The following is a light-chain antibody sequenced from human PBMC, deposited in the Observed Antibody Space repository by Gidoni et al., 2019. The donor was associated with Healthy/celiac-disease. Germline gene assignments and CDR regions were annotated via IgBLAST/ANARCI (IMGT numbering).Light chain of an antibody. CDR1: SSDVGGYNY. Sequence: QSALTQPPSASGSPGQSVTISCTGTSSDVGGYNYVSWYQQHPGKAPKLMIYEVSKRPSGVPDRFSGSKSGNPASLTVSGLQAEDEADYYCSSYAGSNNFPVVFGGGTKLTVL. V-gene: IGLV2-8*01. CDR3: SSYAGSNNFPVV. J-gene: IGLJ2*01. CDR2: EVS.